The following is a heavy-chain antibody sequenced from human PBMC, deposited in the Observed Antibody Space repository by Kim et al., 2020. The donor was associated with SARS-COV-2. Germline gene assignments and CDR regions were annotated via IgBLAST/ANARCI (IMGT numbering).Heavy chain of an antibody. CDR2: ISSSSYI. Sequence: GGSLRLSCAASGFTFSSYSMNWVRQAPGKGLEWVSSISSSSYIYYADSVKGRFTISRDNAKNSLYLQMNSLRAEDTAVYYCAGDPYGGALFYYYYGMDGWGQGTTVTVSS. D-gene: IGHD4-17*01. CDR1: GFTFSSYS. J-gene: IGHJ6*02. CDR3: AGDPYGGALFYYYYGMDG. V-gene: IGHV3-21*01.